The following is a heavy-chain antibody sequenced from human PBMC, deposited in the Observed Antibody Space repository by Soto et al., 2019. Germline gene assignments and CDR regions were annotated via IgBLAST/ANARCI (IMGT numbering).Heavy chain of an antibody. J-gene: IGHJ3*02. Sequence: QVQLVQSGAEVKKPGSSVKVSCKASGGSFSSNAVSWVRQAPGQGLEWMGGIIPILGSANYAQQFRDRLTITADGSTTTTHMELNRLRSEDAAVYYCASRERVDAFDIWGQGTVVTVSS. CDR2: IIPILGSA. CDR1: GGSFSSNA. CDR3: ASRERVDAFDI. D-gene: IGHD1-26*01. V-gene: IGHV1-69*01.